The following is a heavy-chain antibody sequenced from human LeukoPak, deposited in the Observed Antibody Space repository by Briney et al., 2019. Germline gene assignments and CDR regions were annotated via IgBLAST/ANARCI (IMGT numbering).Heavy chain of an antibody. J-gene: IGHJ4*02. Sequence: GGSLRLSCAASGFTFSSYAMSWVRRTPGKGLEWVSAISGNGGSTYYADSVKGRFTISRDNSMNTLYLQMNSLRAEDTAVYYCARQLGYCSDGTCYFEYWGQGTLVTVSS. CDR2: ISGNGGST. V-gene: IGHV3-23*01. D-gene: IGHD2-15*01. CDR1: GFTFSSYA. CDR3: ARQLGYCSDGTCYFEY.